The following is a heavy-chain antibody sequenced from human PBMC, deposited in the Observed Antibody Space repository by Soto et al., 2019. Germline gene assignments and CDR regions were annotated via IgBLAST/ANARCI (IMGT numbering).Heavy chain of an antibody. V-gene: IGHV1-3*01. J-gene: IGHJ4*02. CDR3: ARVTGYYAPDY. D-gene: IGHD3-9*01. Sequence: QVQLVQSGAEVKKPGASVKVSCKASGYTFTNYAMHWVRQAPGQRLEWRGWINAGNGNTKYSQKFQGRVTITRDTSASTAYMELSSLRSEDTAVYYCARVTGYYAPDYWGQGTLVTVSS. CDR2: INAGNGNT. CDR1: GYTFTNYA.